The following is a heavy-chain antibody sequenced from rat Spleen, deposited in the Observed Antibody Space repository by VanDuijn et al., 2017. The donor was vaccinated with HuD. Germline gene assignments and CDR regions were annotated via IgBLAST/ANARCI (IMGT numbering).Heavy chain of an antibody. Sequence: QVQLKESGPGLVQPSQTLSLTCTVSGFSLTSYNVHWIRQPTGKGLEWMGVIWTAGSTDYNSALKSRLSISRETSKSQGFLKMNSLQTEDTATYYCARDENGYINLWFAYWGQGTLVTVSS. CDR2: IWTAGST. D-gene: IGHD1-4*01. V-gene: IGHV2-30*01. CDR1: GFSLTSYN. CDR3: ARDENGYINLWFAY. J-gene: IGHJ3*01.